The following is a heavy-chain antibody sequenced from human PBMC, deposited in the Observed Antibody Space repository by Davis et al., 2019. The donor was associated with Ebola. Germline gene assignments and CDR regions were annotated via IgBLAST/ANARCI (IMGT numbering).Heavy chain of an antibody. CDR1: GFTFSTYS. J-gene: IGHJ4*02. CDR3: TRLQRAVAGNI. Sequence: GSLRLSCAASGFTFSTYSMNWARQAPGKGLEWVSYISYSSSSIYYADSVKGRFTTSRENARNSLYLQMNSLRAEDTAIYYCTRLQRAVAGNIWGQGTMVTVSS. V-gene: IGHV3-48*01. D-gene: IGHD6-19*01. CDR2: ISYSSSSI.